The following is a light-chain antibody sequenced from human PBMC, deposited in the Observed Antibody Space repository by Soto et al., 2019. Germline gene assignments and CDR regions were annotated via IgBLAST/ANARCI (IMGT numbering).Light chain of an antibody. CDR1: QPLGAW. V-gene: IGKV1-12*01. Sequence: DIQMTQFPSSVSASVGDRVTITCRASQPLGAWLAWYQQKPGKAPKLLIYATSTLETGVPSRVSGSGSGTQCTLSISSLQPEDFATYYWHQADISQLTFGGGTRVDIK. CDR3: HQADISQLT. CDR2: ATS. J-gene: IGKJ4*01.